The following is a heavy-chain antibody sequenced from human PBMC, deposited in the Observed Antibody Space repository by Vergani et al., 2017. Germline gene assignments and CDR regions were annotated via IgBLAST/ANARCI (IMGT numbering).Heavy chain of an antibody. V-gene: IGHV4-39*01. D-gene: IGHD2-15*01. CDR2: MDYSGST. Sequence: QVQLQESGPGLVKPSETLSLTCTVSGDSVISTDYHWGWIRQPPGKGLEWIGSMDYSGSTSYNPSLESRISISFETPKNPFSLRLTSVTAADTAVYYCASKRGACRAAYCHSYDFWGPGTLVGVSP. J-gene: IGHJ4*02. CDR1: GDSVISTDYH. CDR3: ASKRGACRAAYCHSYDF.